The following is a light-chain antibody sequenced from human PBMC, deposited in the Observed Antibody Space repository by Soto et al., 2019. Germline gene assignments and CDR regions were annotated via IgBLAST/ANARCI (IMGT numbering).Light chain of an antibody. Sequence: EIVLTQSPATLSLAPGERATLSCRASQSVSTYLACYQQKPGQAPRLLIYDASNRATGIPARFSGSGSGTAFTLTISTLEPEDFAVYYCQQRSNWPPEVTFGQGTRLEIK. CDR1: QSVSTY. J-gene: IGKJ5*01. CDR3: QQRSNWPPEVT. V-gene: IGKV3-11*01. CDR2: DAS.